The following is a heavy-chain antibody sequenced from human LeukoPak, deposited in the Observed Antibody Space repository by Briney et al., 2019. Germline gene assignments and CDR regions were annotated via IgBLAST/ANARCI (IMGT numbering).Heavy chain of an antibody. D-gene: IGHD3-3*01. J-gene: IGHJ4*02. V-gene: IGHV3-21*01. CDR2: ILKSSSYI. CDR3: RTDRGWRTHGYYLYYFEY. Sequence: GGSLRLSCAASGFTFTSDSMHWVRQAPGKGLEWVASILKSSSYIYYTDSVKGRFTISRDNAKNSLYLQMSSLRDEDTAVYYCRTDRGWRTHGYYLYYFEYWGQGPL. CDR1: GFTFTSDS.